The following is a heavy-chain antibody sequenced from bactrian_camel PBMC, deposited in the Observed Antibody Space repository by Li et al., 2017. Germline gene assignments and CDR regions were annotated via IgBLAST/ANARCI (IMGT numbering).Heavy chain of an antibody. CDR2: IAPGGRSP. Sequence: HVQLVESGGGSVQSGGSLSLSCVAPGYSRSSKCIGWFRRAPGKENEAVASIAPGGRSPNLADFAMGRFTISLDNAKNSLYLQMSSLKPEDTAMYYCAADSRECHYMDYTLFVENLGSRLPYWGQGTQVTVS. V-gene: IGHV3S1*01. CDR3: AADSRECHYMDYTLFVENLGSRLPY. D-gene: IGHD2*01. J-gene: IGHJ4*01. CDR1: GYSRSSKC.